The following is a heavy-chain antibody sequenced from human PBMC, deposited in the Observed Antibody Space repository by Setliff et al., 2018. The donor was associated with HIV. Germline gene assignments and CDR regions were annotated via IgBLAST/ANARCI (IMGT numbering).Heavy chain of an antibody. Sequence: PSETLSLTCSVSGASIRGHYWSWIRQSPGKGLEWIGHIYSSGNTNYNPSFKSRVTISVDTSKNQISLRVNSVTAADTAVYYCARSMVPSGYYYGRHAFDIWGQGTKVTVSS. J-gene: IGHJ3*02. D-gene: IGHD3-22*01. V-gene: IGHV4-59*08. CDR2: IYSSGNT. CDR1: GASIRGHY. CDR3: ARSMVPSGYYYGRHAFDI.